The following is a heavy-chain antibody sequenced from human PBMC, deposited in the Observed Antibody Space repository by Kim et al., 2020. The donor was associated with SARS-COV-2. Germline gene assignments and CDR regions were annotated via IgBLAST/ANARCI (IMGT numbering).Heavy chain of an antibody. CDR3: ARGPNYSPFDY. CDR1: GFTFSSYE. J-gene: IGHJ4*02. Sequence: WGSLRLSCAASGFTFSSYEMNWVRQAPGKGLEWVSYIIGSGTTIYYADSVRGRFTISRDNDKNSLYLQMNSLRAADTAVYYCARGPNYSPFDYWGQGTL. V-gene: IGHV3-48*03. CDR2: IIGSGTTI. D-gene: IGHD4-4*01.